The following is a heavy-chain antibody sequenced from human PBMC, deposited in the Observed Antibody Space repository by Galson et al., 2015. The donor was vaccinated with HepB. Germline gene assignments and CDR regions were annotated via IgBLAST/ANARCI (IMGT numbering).Heavy chain of an antibody. D-gene: IGHD1-14*01. Sequence: SETLSLTCTVSGGSITNTNYYWGWIRQPPGKGPEWIGSIYYRGNTYYNPSLESRVTISVDTSKNQFSLNLSSVTAADTAAYYCASYITGNGGRGWWGQGTLVTVSS. V-gene: IGHV4-39*01. J-gene: IGHJ4*02. CDR1: GGSITNTNYY. CDR3: ASYITGNGGRGW. CDR2: IYYRGNT.